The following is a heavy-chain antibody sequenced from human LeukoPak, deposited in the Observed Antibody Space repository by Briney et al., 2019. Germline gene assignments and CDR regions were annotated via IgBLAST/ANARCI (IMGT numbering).Heavy chain of an antibody. CDR3: TRPFEYSYGSPMGY. V-gene: IGHV5-51*01. D-gene: IGHD5-18*01. Sequence: GESLKISCKGSGYSFTSYWIGWVRQMPGKGLEGMGIIYHGDSDTRYSPSVQGRVTISAHKSISTAYLQWSSLKASDTAMYYCTRPFEYSYGSPMGYWGQGTLVTVSS. CDR2: IYHGDSDT. J-gene: IGHJ4*02. CDR1: GYSFTSYW.